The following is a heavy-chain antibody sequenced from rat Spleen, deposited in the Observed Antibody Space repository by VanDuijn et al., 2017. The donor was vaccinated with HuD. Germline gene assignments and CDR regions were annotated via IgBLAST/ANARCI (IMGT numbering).Heavy chain of an antibody. CDR3: ARGTVPFDY. Sequence: EVQLVESGGGLVQPGRSLKLSCAASGFTFSNYDMAWVRQAPTKGLEWVASISPSGGSTYYGDSVKGRFTISRDNAKSTLYLQMNSLRSEDTATYYCARGTVPFDYWGQGVMVTVSS. D-gene: IGHD1-1*01. CDR2: ISPSGGST. V-gene: IGHV5-25*01. J-gene: IGHJ2*01. CDR1: GFTFSNYD.